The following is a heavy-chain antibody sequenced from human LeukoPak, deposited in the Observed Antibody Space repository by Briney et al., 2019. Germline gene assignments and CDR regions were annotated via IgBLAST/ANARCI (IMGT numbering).Heavy chain of an antibody. D-gene: IGHD2-21*02. CDR2: IYYSGST. CDR1: GGSISSGDYY. J-gene: IGHJ4*02. V-gene: IGHV4-30-4*01. CDR3: ARGYCGGDCGPADY. Sequence: SETLSLTCTVSGGSISSGDYYWSWIRQPPGKGLEWIGYIYYSGSTYYNPSLKSRVTISVDTSKNQFSLKLSSVTAADTAVYYCARGYCGGDCGPADYWGQGTLVTVSS.